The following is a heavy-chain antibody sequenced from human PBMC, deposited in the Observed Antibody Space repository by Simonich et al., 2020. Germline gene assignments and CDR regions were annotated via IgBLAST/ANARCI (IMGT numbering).Heavy chain of an antibody. CDR3: ARVRFEAFDI. J-gene: IGHJ3*02. Sequence: QLQLVQSGAEVKKPGASVKVSCKVSGYTFTGYYMNWVRPAPGQGLAWMGWINPNSGGTNYAQKLQGRVTMTRDTSISTAYMELSRLRSDDTAVYYCARVRFEAFDIWGQGTMVTVSS. CDR1: GYTFTGYY. CDR2: INPNSGGT. V-gene: IGHV1-2*02.